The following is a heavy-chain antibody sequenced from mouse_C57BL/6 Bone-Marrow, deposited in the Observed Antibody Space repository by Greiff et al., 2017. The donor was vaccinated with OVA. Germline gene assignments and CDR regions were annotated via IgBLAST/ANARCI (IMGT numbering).Heavy chain of an antibody. CDR1: GYTFTDYN. J-gene: IGHJ3*01. D-gene: IGHD2-4*01. V-gene: IGHV1-18*01. Sequence: VQLKESGPELAKPGASVKIPCKASGYTFTDYNMDWVKQSHGKSLEWIGDINSNNGGTIYNQKFTGKATLTVDKSSSTAYMELRSLTSEDTAVYYCARGGYYDYDGGAWFAYWGQGTLVTVSA. CDR2: INSNNGGT. CDR3: ARGGYYDYDGGAWFAY.